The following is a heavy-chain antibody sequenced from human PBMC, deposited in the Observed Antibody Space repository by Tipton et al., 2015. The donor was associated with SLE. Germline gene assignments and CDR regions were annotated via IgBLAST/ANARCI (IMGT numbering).Heavy chain of an antibody. CDR3: ARRDGAMVRELDY. V-gene: IGHV4-59*08. D-gene: IGHD3-10*01. J-gene: IGHJ4*02. Sequence: TLSLTCTVFSGSISSYYWSWIRQPPGKGLEWIGYIYYSGGTNYNPSLKSRVTISVDTSKNQFSLKLSSVTAADTAVYYCARRDGAMVRELDYWGQGTLVTVSS. CDR2: IYYSGGT. CDR1: SGSISSYY.